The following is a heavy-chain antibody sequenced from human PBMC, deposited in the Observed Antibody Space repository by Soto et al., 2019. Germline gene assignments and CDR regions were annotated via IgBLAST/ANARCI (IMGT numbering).Heavy chain of an antibody. CDR3: ARDNSDSGGYYYFDY. Sequence: GGSLRLSCAASGFSFSTYGMHWVRQAPGKGLECVAVIWFDGSNKQYADSVKGRFTISRDNSKNTLYLQMNSLIVEDTAVYYCARDNSDSGGYYYFDYWGQGTLVTVSS. J-gene: IGHJ4*02. CDR2: IWFDGSNK. CDR1: GFSFSTYG. V-gene: IGHV3-33*01. D-gene: IGHD3-22*01.